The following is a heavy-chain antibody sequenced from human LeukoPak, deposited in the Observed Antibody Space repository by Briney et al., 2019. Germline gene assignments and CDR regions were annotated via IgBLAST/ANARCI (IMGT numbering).Heavy chain of an antibody. D-gene: IGHD3-22*01. V-gene: IGHV1-69*05. J-gene: IGHJ4*02. CDR2: IIPIFGTA. CDR1: GGTFSSYA. Sequence: SVKVSCKASGGTFSSYAISWVRQAPGQGLEWMAGIIPIFGTANYAQKFQGRVTITTDESTSTAYMELSSLRSEDTAVYYCARVYLGVYYYGSSGYSHLDYWGQGTLVTVSS. CDR3: ARVYLGVYYYGSSGYSHLDY.